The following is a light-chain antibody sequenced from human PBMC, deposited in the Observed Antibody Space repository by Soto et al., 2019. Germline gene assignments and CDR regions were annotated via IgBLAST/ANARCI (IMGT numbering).Light chain of an antibody. J-gene: IGKJ3*01. CDR2: LGS. CDR1: QSLLHSNGYNY. Sequence: DIVMTQSPLSLPVTPGEPASISCRSSQSLLHSNGYNYLVWYLQKPGQSPQLLIYLGSNRASGVPDRFSGSGSGTDFTLKISRVEAEDVGVYYCMQALQTPSLFTFGPGTKVDIK. CDR3: MQALQTPSLFT. V-gene: IGKV2-28*01.